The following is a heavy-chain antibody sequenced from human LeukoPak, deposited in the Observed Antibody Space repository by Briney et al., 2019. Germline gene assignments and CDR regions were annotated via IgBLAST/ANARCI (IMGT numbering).Heavy chain of an antibody. D-gene: IGHD5-12*01. Sequence: GASVTVSCKASGYTFTGYYMHWVRQAPGQGLEWMGWINPNSGGTNYAQKFQGWVTMTRDTSISTAYTELSRLRSDDTAVYYCARDRNIVATEFDYWGQGTLVTVSS. CDR2: INPNSGGT. V-gene: IGHV1-2*04. CDR1: GYTFTGYY. J-gene: IGHJ4*02. CDR3: ARDRNIVATEFDY.